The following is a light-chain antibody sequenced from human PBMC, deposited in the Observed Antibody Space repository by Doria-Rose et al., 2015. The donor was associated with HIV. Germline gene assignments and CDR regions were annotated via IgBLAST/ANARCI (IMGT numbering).Light chain of an antibody. CDR1: QSISSY. CDR2: AAS. V-gene: IGKV1-39*01. J-gene: IGKJ2*02. Sequence: TFLASQSISSYLNWYQQKPGKAPKLLIYAASSLQSGVPSRFSGSGSGTDFTLTISSLQPEDFAAYYCQQNCCTLSTFGQGTKLEIK. CDR3: QQNCCTLST.